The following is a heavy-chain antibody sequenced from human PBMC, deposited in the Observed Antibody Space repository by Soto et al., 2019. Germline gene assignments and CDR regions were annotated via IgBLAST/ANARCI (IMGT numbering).Heavy chain of an antibody. CDR3: ARVVILVPTASTHYYYPMEV. CDR2: IIPIVGTG. V-gene: IGHV1-69*01. D-gene: IGHD2-2*01. CDR1: GGTFSNYA. Sequence: QVQLVQSGAEVRKPGSSVTVSCKASGGTFSNYAISWVRQAPGQGLEWMGGIIPIVGTGSYAQKFQGRVTVTADEPTTTAYMELSSLRFEDTAVYYCARVVILVPTASTHYYYPMEVWGPGTTVTVSS. J-gene: IGHJ6*02.